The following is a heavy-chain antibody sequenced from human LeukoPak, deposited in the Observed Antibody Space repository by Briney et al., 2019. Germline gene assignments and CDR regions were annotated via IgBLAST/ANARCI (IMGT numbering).Heavy chain of an antibody. CDR2: VSYRGST. Sequence: SETLSLTCTVSGGSISSNYWSWIRQPPGKGLEWIGYVSYRGSTNYNPSLKSRATISVDTSKNQFSLKLSSVTAADTAVYYCARHPSVGATTGFDYWGQGTLVSVSS. CDR1: GGSISSNY. CDR3: ARHPSVGATTGFDY. J-gene: IGHJ4*02. D-gene: IGHD1-26*01. V-gene: IGHV4-59*08.